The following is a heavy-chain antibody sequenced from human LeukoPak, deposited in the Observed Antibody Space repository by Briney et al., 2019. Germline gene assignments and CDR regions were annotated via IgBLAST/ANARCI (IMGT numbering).Heavy chain of an antibody. V-gene: IGHV4-59*01. CDR3: AREGVAGTPWWYFDL. Sequence: SETLSLTCTVSGGSITTSYWSWIHQPPGKGLEWIEYIYYTGSANYNPSLRSRVTISVDPSQNQFSLRLSSVTAADKAVYYCAREGVAGTPWWYFDLWGRGTLVTVSS. CDR2: IYYTGSA. J-gene: IGHJ2*01. D-gene: IGHD6-19*01. CDR1: GGSITTSY.